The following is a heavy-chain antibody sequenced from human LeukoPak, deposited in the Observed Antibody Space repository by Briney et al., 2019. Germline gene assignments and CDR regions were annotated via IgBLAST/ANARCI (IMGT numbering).Heavy chain of an antibody. CDR1: GFTFTTSG. CDR2: IRFDGSHQ. CDR3: ARVKRGGYDSFDY. V-gene: IGHV3-30*02. Sequence: GGSLRLSCAASGFTFTTSGMHWVRQAPGKGLEWVAFIRFDGSHQYYADSAKGRFTITRDDSMNTLYLHLNSLRPEDTALYYCARVKRGGYDSFDYWGQGTLITISS. D-gene: IGHD5-12*01. J-gene: IGHJ4*02.